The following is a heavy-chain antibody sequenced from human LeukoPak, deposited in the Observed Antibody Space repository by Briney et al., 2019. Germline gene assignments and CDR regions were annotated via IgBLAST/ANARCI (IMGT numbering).Heavy chain of an antibody. J-gene: IGHJ6*02. Sequence: PSGGSLRLSCAASGFTFSSYSMNWVRQAPGKGLEWVSYISSSSSTIYYADSVKGRFTISRDNAKNSLYLQMNSLRAEDTAVYYCARPGGVAAAATYYYYYYGMDVWGQGTTVTVSS. V-gene: IGHV3-48*01. CDR3: ARPGGVAAAATYYYYYYGMDV. CDR2: ISSSSSTI. D-gene: IGHD6-13*01. CDR1: GFTFSSYS.